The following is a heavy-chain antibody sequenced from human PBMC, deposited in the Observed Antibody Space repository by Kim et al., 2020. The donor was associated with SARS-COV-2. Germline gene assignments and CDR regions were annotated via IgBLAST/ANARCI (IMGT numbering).Heavy chain of an antibody. Sequence: GGSLRLSCAASGFSFSGYWMHWVRQGPGKGLVWVSRIDSGGTTTIYADSVEGRFTVSRDNAKNTLFLQMTSLRVEDTGVYYCTRDPLAFGTNFDYWDQGT. CDR1: GFSFSGYW. CDR3: TRDPLAFGTNFDY. D-gene: IGHD3-3*02. V-gene: IGHV3-74*01. CDR2: IDSGGTTT. J-gene: IGHJ4*02.